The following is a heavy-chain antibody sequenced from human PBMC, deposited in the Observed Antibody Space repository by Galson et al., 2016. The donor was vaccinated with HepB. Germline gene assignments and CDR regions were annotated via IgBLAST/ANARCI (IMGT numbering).Heavy chain of an antibody. V-gene: IGHV3-21*01. D-gene: IGHD2-2*02. CDR2: ISNSNSYI. CDR1: GFTFSTYN. J-gene: IGHJ6*02. CDR3: ARDFGYCSSTSCYKGGLFYYYGMDI. Sequence: SLRLSCAASGFTFSTYNMNWVRQAPGKGLEWVSSISNSNSYIYYTDSVKGRFTISRDNAKNSLYLQMNSLRAEDTAVYYCARDFGYCSSTSCYKGGLFYYYGMDIWGQGNTGHRLL.